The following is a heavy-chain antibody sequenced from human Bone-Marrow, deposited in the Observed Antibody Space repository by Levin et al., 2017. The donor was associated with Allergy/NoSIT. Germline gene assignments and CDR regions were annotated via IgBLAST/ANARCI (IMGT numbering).Heavy chain of an antibody. J-gene: IGHJ4*02. CDR2: ISYDGSNK. CDR3: AKESYGGNSQVGYFDY. CDR1: GFTFSSYG. D-gene: IGHD4-23*01. Sequence: SCAASGFTFSSYGMHWVRQAPGKGLEWVAVISYDGSNKYYADSVKGRFTISRDNSKNTLYLQMNSLRAEDTAVYYCAKESYGGNSQVGYFDYWGQGTLVTVSS. V-gene: IGHV3-30*18.